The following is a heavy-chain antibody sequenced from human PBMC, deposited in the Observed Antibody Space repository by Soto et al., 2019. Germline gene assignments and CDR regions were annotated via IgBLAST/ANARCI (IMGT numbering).Heavy chain of an antibody. Sequence: PGGSLRLSCAASGFTFSSYSMNWVRQAPGKGLEWVSSISSSSSYIYYADSVKGRFTISRDNAKNSLYLQMNSPRAEDTAVYYCARGTRKRSYYYYYVDVRGKGTTVTVSS. D-gene: IGHD1-1*01. CDR2: ISSSSSYI. J-gene: IGHJ6*03. V-gene: IGHV3-21*01. CDR1: GFTFSSYS. CDR3: ARGTRKRSYYYYYVDV.